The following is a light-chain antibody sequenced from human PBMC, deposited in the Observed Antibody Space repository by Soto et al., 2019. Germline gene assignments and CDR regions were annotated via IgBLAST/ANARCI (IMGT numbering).Light chain of an antibody. V-gene: IGLV2-14*01. CDR2: EVR. CDR3: SSYTRRGGV. CDR1: SSDIGGYNY. Sequence: QSVLTQPSSLSGSPGQSITISCAGTSSDIGGYNYVSWYQHHPGKAPKLMIYEVRNRPSGVSNRFSGSKSGNTASLTISGLQAEDEADYYCSSYTRRGGVFGTRTKVTVL. J-gene: IGLJ1*01.